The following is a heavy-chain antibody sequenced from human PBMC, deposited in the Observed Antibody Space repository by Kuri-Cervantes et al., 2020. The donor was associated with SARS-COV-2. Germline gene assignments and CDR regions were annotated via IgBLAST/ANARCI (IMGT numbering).Heavy chain of an antibody. CDR3: AREETDIVVVPAAMNWFDP. CDR2: IYTSGST. Sequence: GSLRLSCTVSGGSISSYYWSWIRQPPGKGLEWIGYIYTSGSTNYNPSLKSRVTMSVDTSKNQFSLKLSSVTAADTAVYYCAREETDIVVVPAAMNWFDPWGQGTLVTVSS. V-gene: IGHV4-4*08. D-gene: IGHD2-2*01. CDR1: GGSISSYY. J-gene: IGHJ5*02.